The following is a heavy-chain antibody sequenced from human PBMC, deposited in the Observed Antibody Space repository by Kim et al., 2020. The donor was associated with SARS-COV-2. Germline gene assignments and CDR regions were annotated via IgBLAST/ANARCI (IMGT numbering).Heavy chain of an antibody. CDR1: GGSFSGYY. CDR3: ARGNVYSGHDY. J-gene: IGHJ4*02. Sequence: SETLSLTCAVYGGSFSGYYWSWIRQPPGKGLEWIGEINHSGSTNYNPSLKSRVTISVDTSKNQFSLKLSSVTAADTAVYYCARGNVYSGHDYWGQGTLVTVSS. V-gene: IGHV4-34*01. D-gene: IGHD1-26*01. CDR2: INHSGST.